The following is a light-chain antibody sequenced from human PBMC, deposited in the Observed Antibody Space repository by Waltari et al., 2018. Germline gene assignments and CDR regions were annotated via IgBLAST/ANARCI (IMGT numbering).Light chain of an antibody. CDR3: FSYADGRSLV. J-gene: IGLJ2*01. Sequence: QSALTQPASVSGSPGQSITIPCTGTSTDLGSSTLVPWYQHHPDKAPKLLISEGTERPSGISHRFSGSKSGNTASLTISTLQAEDEADYYCFSYADGRSLVFGGGTKLTVL. CDR1: STDLGSSTL. V-gene: IGLV2-23*01. CDR2: EGT.